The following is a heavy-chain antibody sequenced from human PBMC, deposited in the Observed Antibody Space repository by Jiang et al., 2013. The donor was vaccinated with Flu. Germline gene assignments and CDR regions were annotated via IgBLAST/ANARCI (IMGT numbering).Heavy chain of an antibody. CDR3: AREAPRGYYYGSGRGWFDP. D-gene: IGHD3-10*01. CDR2: IYYSGST. CDR1: GGSISSGGYY. Sequence: GSGLVKPSQTLSLTCTVSGGSISSGGYYWSWIRQHPGKGLEWIGYIYYSGSTYYNPSLKSRVTISVDTSKNQFSLKLSSVTAADTAVYYCAREAPRGYYYGSGRGWFDPWGQGTLVTVSS. V-gene: IGHV4-31*03. J-gene: IGHJ5*02.